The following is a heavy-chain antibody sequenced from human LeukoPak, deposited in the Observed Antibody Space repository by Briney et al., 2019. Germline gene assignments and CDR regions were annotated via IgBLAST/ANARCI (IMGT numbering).Heavy chain of an antibody. CDR2: IYYSGST. Sequence: SETLSLTCTVSGGSISSYYWSWIRQPPGKGLEWIGYIYYSGSTNYNPSLKSRVTISVDTSKNQFSLKLSSVTAADTAVYYCARHGGASEAAGIDYWGQGTLVTVSS. CDR1: GGSISSYY. J-gene: IGHJ4*02. CDR3: ARHGGASEAAGIDY. V-gene: IGHV4-59*01. D-gene: IGHD6-13*01.